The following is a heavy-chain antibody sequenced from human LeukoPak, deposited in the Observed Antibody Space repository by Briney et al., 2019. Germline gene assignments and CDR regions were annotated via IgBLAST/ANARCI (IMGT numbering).Heavy chain of an antibody. CDR2: ISDSGDIT. D-gene: IGHD1-26*01. CDR1: GFTFSSYS. CDR3: AKDRRGGSYYAATLDI. V-gene: IGHV3-23*01. J-gene: IGHJ3*02. Sequence: GGSLRLSCAASGFTFSSYSMNWVRQAPGKGLEWVSGISDSGDITYYADSVKGRFTISRDNSKNTLYVQMNSLRVEDTAVYFCAKDRRGGSYYAATLDIWGPGTMVTVSS.